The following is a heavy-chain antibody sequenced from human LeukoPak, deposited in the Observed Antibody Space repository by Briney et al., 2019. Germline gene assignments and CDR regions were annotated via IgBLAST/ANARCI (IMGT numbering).Heavy chain of an antibody. V-gene: IGHV1-18*01. Sequence: ASVRVSCKTSGYTFSNFGINWVRQAPGQGLEWMGWISGNSDNPNYGQKFQGRFTVTTDSSTSTAYMELRNLRFDDTAVYYCARDGTSTDDYWGQGTLVTVSS. CDR3: ARDGTSTDDY. CDR1: GYTFSNFG. J-gene: IGHJ4*02. CDR2: ISGNSDNP. D-gene: IGHD2-2*01.